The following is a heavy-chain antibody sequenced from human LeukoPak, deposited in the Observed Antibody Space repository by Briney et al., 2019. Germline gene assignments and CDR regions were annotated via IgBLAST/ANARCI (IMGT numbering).Heavy chain of an antibody. CDR1: GGSISSGGYY. J-gene: IGHJ4*02. CDR3: ARWGSSKKKYDY. D-gene: IGHD6-13*01. V-gene: IGHV4-61*08. Sequence: SETLSLTCTVSGGSISSGGYYWSWIRQPTGKGLEWIGYIYYSGSTNYNPSLKSRVTISVDTSKNQFSLKLSSVTAADTAVYYCARWGSSKKKYDYWGQGTLVTVSS. CDR2: IYYSGST.